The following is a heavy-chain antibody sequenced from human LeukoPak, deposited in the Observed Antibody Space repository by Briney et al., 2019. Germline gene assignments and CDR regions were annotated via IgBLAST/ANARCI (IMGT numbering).Heavy chain of an antibody. J-gene: IGHJ6*02. D-gene: IGHD2-8*01. CDR3: AKDLYSPYYYGVDV. V-gene: IGHV3-53*01. Sequence: GGSLRLSCAASGFTVSSNYMSWVRQAPGKGLEWVSVIYSGGSTYYADSVKGRFTISRDNSKNTLYLQMNSLRAEDTAVYYCAKDLYSPYYYGVDVWGQGTTVTVSS. CDR2: IYSGGST. CDR1: GFTVSSNY.